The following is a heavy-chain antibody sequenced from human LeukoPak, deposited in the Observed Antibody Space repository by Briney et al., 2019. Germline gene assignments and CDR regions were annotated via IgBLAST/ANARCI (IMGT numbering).Heavy chain of an antibody. CDR2: IIPILGIA. V-gene: IGHV1-69*04. CDR1: GGTFSSYA. Sequence: SVKVSCKASGGTFSSYAISWVRQAPGQGLEWMGRIIPILGIANYAQKFQGRVTITADKSTSTAYMELSSLRSEDTAVYYCARTYPSAAGIDYWGQGTLVTVSS. CDR3: ARTYPSAAGIDY. D-gene: IGHD6-13*01. J-gene: IGHJ4*02.